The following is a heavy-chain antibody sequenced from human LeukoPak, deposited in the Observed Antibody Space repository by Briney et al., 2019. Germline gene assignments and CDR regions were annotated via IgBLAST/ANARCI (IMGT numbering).Heavy chain of an antibody. CDR3: AKDFEYSSSWFYFDY. D-gene: IGHD6-13*01. CDR1: GFTFSSYA. V-gene: IGHV3-23*01. J-gene: IGHJ4*02. Sequence: PGGSLRLSCAASGFTFSSYAMSWVRQAPGKGLEWVSAISGSGGSTYYADSVKGRSTISRDNSKNTLYLQMNSLRAEDTAVYYCAKDFEYSSSWFYFDYWGQGTLVSVSS. CDR2: ISGSGGST.